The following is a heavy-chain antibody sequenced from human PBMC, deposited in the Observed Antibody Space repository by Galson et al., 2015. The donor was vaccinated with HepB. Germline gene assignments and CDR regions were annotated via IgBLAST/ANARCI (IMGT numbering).Heavy chain of an antibody. J-gene: IGHJ6*03. Sequence: SLRLSCAASGFTFSSFGMSWVRQPPGKGLEWVSSITSSSTYIYYADSAKGRFTISRDNARNSLYLQMNSLRGEDTAVYYCARGRGGGDFWSGYYRLNNYYYMDVWGKGTTVTVSS. CDR3: ARGRGGGDFWSGYYRLNNYYYMDV. D-gene: IGHD3-3*01. CDR2: ITSSSTYI. CDR1: GFTFSSFG. V-gene: IGHV3-21*01.